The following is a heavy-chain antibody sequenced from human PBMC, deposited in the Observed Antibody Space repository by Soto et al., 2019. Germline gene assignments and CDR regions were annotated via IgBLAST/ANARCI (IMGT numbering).Heavy chain of an antibody. D-gene: IGHD3-22*01. Sequence: ASVKVSCKASGYTFTSYGISWVRQAPGQGLEWMGWISAYNGNTNYAQKLQGRVTMTTDTSTSTAYMELRSLRSDDTAVYYCARAPRYYYDSSGYFDYWGQGTLVTVYS. CDR3: ARAPRYYYDSSGYFDY. J-gene: IGHJ4*02. V-gene: IGHV1-18*04. CDR2: ISAYNGNT. CDR1: GYTFTSYG.